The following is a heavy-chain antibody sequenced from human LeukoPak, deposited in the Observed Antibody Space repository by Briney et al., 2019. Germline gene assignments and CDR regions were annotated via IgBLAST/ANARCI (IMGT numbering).Heavy chain of an antibody. V-gene: IGHV1-2*06. CDR1: GYNFPAYF. D-gene: IGHD2-2*01. J-gene: IGHJ4*02. Sequence: ASVKVSCKAAGYNFPAYFMHWARQAPGQGLEWMGRINPNGGDTNYAQKFQGRVTMASDTSISTAYMELNSLISDDTAVYYCVRVGFTTSWSNFDYWGQGTLVTVSS. CDR2: INPNGGDT. CDR3: VRVGFTTSWSNFDY.